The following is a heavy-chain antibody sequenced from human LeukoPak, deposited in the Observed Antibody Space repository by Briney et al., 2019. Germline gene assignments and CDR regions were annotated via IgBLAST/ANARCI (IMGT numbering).Heavy chain of an antibody. Sequence: GGSLRLSCAASGFTFSSYGMHWVRQAPGKGLEWVAVISYDGSNKYYADSVKGRFTISRDNSKNTLYLQMNSLRAEGTAVYYCAKRACSITSCYPYYFDNWGQGTLVTVSS. CDR1: GFTFSSYG. V-gene: IGHV3-30*18. CDR2: ISYDGSNK. CDR3: AKRACSITSCYPYYFDN. J-gene: IGHJ4*02. D-gene: IGHD2-2*01.